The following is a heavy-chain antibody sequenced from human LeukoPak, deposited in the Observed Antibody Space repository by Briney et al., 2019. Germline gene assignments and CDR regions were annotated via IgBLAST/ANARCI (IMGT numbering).Heavy chain of an antibody. CDR3: ATDYGDYEHAFDI. V-gene: IGHV1-2*02. CDR2: INPNSGGT. D-gene: IGHD4-17*01. Sequence: ASVKVSFMSSVYTFTVYYMHWVRQAPGQGVEWMGWINPNSGGTNYAQKFQGRVTMTRDTSISTAYMELSRLRSDDTAVYYCATDYGDYEHAFDIWGQGTMVTVSS. J-gene: IGHJ3*02. CDR1: VYTFTVYY.